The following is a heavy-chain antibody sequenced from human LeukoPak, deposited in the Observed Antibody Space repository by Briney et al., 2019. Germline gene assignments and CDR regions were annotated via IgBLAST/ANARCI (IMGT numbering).Heavy chain of an antibody. CDR3: ARVGALAGNDAFDI. CDR2: IYHSGRT. V-gene: IGHV4-4*02. J-gene: IGHJ3*02. D-gene: IGHD6-19*01. CDR1: GGSISSSNW. Sequence: SGTLSLTCAVSGGSISSSNWWSWVRPPPGKGLEWIGEIYHSGRTNYKPSLKSRVTISVDKSKDQFSLKLTSVTAADTAVYYCARVGALAGNDAFDIWGQGTMVTVSS.